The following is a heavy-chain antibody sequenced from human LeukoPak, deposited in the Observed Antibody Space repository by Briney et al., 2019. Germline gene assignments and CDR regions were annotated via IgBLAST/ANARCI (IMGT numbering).Heavy chain of an antibody. D-gene: IGHD3-10*02. Sequence: GGSLRLSRAASGFTFSSYEMNWVRQAPGKGLEWVSYISSSGSTIYYADSVKGRFTISRDNAKNSLYLQMNSLRAEDTAVYYCARDRGVRGYYYYGMDVWGKGTTVTVSS. J-gene: IGHJ6*04. CDR1: GFTFSSYE. CDR2: ISSSGSTI. CDR3: ARDRGVRGYYYYGMDV. V-gene: IGHV3-48*03.